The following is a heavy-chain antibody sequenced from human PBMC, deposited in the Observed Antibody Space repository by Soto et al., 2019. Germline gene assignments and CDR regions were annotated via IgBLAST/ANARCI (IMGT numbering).Heavy chain of an antibody. CDR1: GYTFTSYG. Sequence: HVQLVQSGAEVKTPGASVKVSCEAYGYTFTSYGISWVRQAPGQGLEWIGWINTFNGNTIYAQNVQGRVSMNRETSTSTASRDFRGARSDATAVYYCARQPREGNSRADQGLGYFDLWGRGTLVTFSS. J-gene: IGHJ2*01. V-gene: IGHV1-18*01. CDR2: INTFNGNT. CDR3: ARQPREGNSRADQGLGYFDL. D-gene: IGHD1-7*01.